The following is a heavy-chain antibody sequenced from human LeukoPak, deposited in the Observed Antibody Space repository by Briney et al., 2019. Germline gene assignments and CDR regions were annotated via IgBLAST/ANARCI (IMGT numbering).Heavy chain of an antibody. CDR1: GFTFGGYG. CDR3: TRYNNAHFDY. CDR2: IAYDGSRA. D-gene: IGHD1-14*01. Sequence: GGSLRLSCAGSGFTFGGYGMHWFRQTPGKGLEWVAVIAYDGSRAFYADSVKGRFTISRDNSKNTMSVQMDDLRAEDTAVYYCTRYNNAHFDYWGQGTLVTVSS. J-gene: IGHJ4*02. V-gene: IGHV3-33*01.